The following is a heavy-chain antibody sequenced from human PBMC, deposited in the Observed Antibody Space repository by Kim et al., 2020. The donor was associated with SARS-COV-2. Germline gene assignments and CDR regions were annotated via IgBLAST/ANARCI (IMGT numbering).Heavy chain of an antibody. CDR1: GFTFSSYW. J-gene: IGHJ3*02. Sequence: GGSLRLSCAASGFTFSSYWMHWVRQAPGKGLVWVSRINSDGSSTSYADSVKGRFTISRDNAKNTLYLQMNSLRAEDTAVYYCARGGGYCSSTSCRSPAFDIWGQGTMVTVSS. CDR3: ARGGGYCSSTSCRSPAFDI. CDR2: INSDGSST. V-gene: IGHV3-74*01. D-gene: IGHD2-2*01.